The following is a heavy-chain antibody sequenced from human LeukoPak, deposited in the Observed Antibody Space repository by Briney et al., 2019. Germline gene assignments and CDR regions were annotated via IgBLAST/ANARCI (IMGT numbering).Heavy chain of an antibody. D-gene: IGHD2-2*01. CDR1: GGSISSGGYY. CDR3: ARVSRVVPAAISSYYYYGMDV. CDR2: IYYSGST. Sequence: SETLSLTCTVSGGSISSGGYYWSWFRQHPGKGLEWIGYIYYSGSTYYNPSLKSRVTISVDTSKNQFSLKLSSVTAADTAVYYCARVSRVVPAAISSYYYYGMDVWGQGTTVTVSS. V-gene: IGHV4-31*03. J-gene: IGHJ6*02.